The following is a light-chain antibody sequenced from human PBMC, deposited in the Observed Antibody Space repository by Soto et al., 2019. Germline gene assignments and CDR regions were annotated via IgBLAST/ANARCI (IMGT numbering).Light chain of an antibody. CDR2: KAS. J-gene: IGKJ1*01. CDR1: QTISSW. CDR3: QHYNSYSEA. Sequence: DIQMTQSPSTLSGSVGDRVTITCRACQTISSWLAWYQQKPGKAPKLLIYKASTLKSGVPSRFSGRGSGTEFTLTISSLQPDDFATYYCQHYNSYSEAFGQGTKVDIK. V-gene: IGKV1-5*03.